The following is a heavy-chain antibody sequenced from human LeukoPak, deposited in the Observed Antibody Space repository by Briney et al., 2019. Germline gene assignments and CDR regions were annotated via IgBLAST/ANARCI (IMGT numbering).Heavy chain of an antibody. CDR3: ARGGVIIAVAALFDY. D-gene: IGHD6-19*01. CDR1: GFTFSSYW. Sequence: GGSLRLSCAASGFTFSSYWMSWVRQAPGKGLEWVANIKQDGSEKYYVDSVKGRFTISRDNAKNSLYLQMNSLRAEDTAVYYCARGGVIIAVAALFDYWGQGTLVTVSS. V-gene: IGHV3-7*03. J-gene: IGHJ4*02. CDR2: IKQDGSEK.